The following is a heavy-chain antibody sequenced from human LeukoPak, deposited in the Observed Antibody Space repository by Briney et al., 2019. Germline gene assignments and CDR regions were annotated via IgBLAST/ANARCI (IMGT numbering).Heavy chain of an antibody. CDR1: GYTFTSYY. V-gene: IGHV1-8*03. CDR3: ARAAQYYYDSSGYSDY. CDR2: MNPNSGNT. Sequence: ASVKVSCKASGYTFTSYYMHWVRQAPGQGLEWMGWMNPNSGNTGYAQKFQGRVTITRNTSISTAYMELSSLRSEDTAVYYCARAAQYYYDSSGYSDYWGQGTLVTVSS. D-gene: IGHD3-22*01. J-gene: IGHJ4*02.